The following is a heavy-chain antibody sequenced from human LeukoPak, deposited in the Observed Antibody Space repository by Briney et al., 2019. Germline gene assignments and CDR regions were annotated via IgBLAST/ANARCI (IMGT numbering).Heavy chain of an antibody. CDR1: GFTFSSYA. Sequence: QPGRSLRLSCAASGFTFSSYAMHWVRQAPGKGLGWVAVISYDGSNKYYADSVKGRFTISRDNSKNTLYLQMNSLRAEDTAVYYCARYYYDSSGYYVEGNWFDPWGQGTLVTVSS. V-gene: IGHV3-30*01. D-gene: IGHD3-22*01. CDR2: ISYDGSNK. J-gene: IGHJ5*02. CDR3: ARYYYDSSGYYVEGNWFDP.